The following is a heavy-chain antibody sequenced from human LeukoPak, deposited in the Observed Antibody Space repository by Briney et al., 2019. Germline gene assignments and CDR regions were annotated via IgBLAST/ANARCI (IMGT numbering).Heavy chain of an antibody. CDR3: ARDNQLERRSDAFDI. J-gene: IGHJ3*02. CDR2: INTNTGNP. V-gene: IGHV7-4-1*02. CDR1: GYTFTSYA. D-gene: IGHD1-1*01. Sequence: ASVKVSCKASGYTFTSYAMNWVRQAPGQGLEWVGWINTNTGNPTYAQGFTGRFVFSLDTSVSTAYLQISSLKAEDTAVYYCARDNQLERRSDAFDIWGQGTMVTVSS.